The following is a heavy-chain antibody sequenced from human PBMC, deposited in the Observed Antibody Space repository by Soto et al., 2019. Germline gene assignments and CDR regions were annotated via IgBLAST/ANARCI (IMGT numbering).Heavy chain of an antibody. Sequence: ASVNVSCKASGYTFTTYAITWVRQAPGHGLEWMGYISAYNGNTNYAQKLQGRVTMTTDTSTSTAYMFLRSLRSDDTAVYYCARVPGRYCTADTCYWALDVWVNGTPVTTSP. D-gene: IGHD2-8*02. J-gene: IGHJ6*04. CDR1: GYTFTTYA. V-gene: IGHV1-18*01. CDR3: ARVPGRYCTADTCYWALDV. CDR2: ISAYNGNT.